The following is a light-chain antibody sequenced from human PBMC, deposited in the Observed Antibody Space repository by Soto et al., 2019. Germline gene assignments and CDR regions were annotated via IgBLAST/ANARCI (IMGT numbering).Light chain of an antibody. CDR2: EVT. J-gene: IGLJ3*02. Sequence: QSALTQPASVSGSPGQSITISCTGTSSDIGDYNYVSWYQQYPGKDPKLLIFEVTERPSGVSDRFSGSKSGNTASLTISGLHAEDEAESYCSSFATTDNVKLFGGGTKLTVL. CDR3: SSFATTDNVKL. V-gene: IGLV2-14*01. CDR1: SSDIGDYNY.